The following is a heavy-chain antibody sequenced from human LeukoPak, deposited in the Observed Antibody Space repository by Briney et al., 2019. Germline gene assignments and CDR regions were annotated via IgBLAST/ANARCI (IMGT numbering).Heavy chain of an antibody. CDR1: GFTFSGSA. CDR3: TRRASQMASGSYYY. J-gene: IGHJ4*02. Sequence: PGGSLRLSCAASGFTFSGSAMHWVRQASGKGLEWVGRIRSKANSYATAYAASVKGRFTISRDDSKNTAYLQMNSLKTEDTAVYYWTRRASQMASGSYYYWGQGTLVTVSS. CDR2: IRSKANSYAT. D-gene: IGHD1-26*01. V-gene: IGHV3-73*01.